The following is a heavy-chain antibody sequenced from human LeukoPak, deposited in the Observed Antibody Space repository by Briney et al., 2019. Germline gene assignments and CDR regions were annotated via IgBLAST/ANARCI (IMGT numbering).Heavy chain of an antibody. V-gene: IGHV3-30*02. CDR1: GFTFSSYG. Sequence: GGSLRLSCAASGFTFSSYGMHWVRQAPGKGLEWVAFIRYDGSNKYYADSVKGRFTISRDNSKNTLYLQMNSLRAEDTAVYYCAKAPMVRGVKGYFDYWGQGTLVTVSS. CDR2: IRYDGSNK. CDR3: AKAPMVRGVKGYFDY. J-gene: IGHJ4*02. D-gene: IGHD3-10*01.